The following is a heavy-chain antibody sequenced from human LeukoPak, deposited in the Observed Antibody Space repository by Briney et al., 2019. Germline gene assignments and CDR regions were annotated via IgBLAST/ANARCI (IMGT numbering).Heavy chain of an antibody. CDR1: GYTFTSYY. V-gene: IGHV1-46*01. CDR3: AREWDIYSPEAGATNGHPHFDY. D-gene: IGHD2-15*01. Sequence: ASVKVSCKASGYTFTSYYMHWVRHATGQGLEWMGIINPSGGSTSYAQKFQGRVTMTRDTSTSTVYMELSSLRSEDTAVYYCAREWDIYSPEAGATNGHPHFDYWGQGTLVTVSS. CDR2: INPSGGST. J-gene: IGHJ4*02.